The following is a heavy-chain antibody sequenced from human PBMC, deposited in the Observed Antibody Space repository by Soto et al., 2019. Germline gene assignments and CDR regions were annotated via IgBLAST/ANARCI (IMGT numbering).Heavy chain of an antibody. V-gene: IGHV1-69*12. J-gene: IGHJ4*02. Sequence: QVQLVQSGAEVKKPGSSVKVSCKASGGTFSSYAISWVRQAPGQGLEWMGGIIPIFGTANYAQEFQGRVTITADESTSTAYIELSSLRSEETAVYYCARDVIAAAGTAGWGQGTLVTVSS. CDR1: GGTFSSYA. CDR2: IIPIFGTA. CDR3: ARDVIAAAGTAG. D-gene: IGHD6-13*01.